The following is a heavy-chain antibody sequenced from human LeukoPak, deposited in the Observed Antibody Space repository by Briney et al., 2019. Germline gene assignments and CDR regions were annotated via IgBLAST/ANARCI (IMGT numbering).Heavy chain of an antibody. CDR2: IKEDGSEK. J-gene: IGHJ4*02. Sequence: GGSLRLSCAASGFTFSYFWMSWVRQAPGKGLEWVANIKEDGSEKYYVDSVKGRFTISRDNAKNSLYLQMNSLRAEDTAVYYCAREYYYDSSGYGSFGYWGQGALVTVSS. D-gene: IGHD3-22*01. V-gene: IGHV3-7*01. CDR1: GFTFSYFW. CDR3: AREYYYDSSGYGSFGY.